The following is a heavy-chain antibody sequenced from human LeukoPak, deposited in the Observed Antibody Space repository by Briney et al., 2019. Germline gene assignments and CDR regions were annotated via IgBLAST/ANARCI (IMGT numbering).Heavy chain of an antibody. CDR3: ARLGIVVVPAAISGMDV. V-gene: IGHV4-34*01. D-gene: IGHD2-2*02. CDR2: INHSGST. Sequence: SETLSLTCAVYGGSFSGYYWSWIRQPPGKGLEWLGEINHSGSTNYNPSLKSRVTISVDTSKNQFSLKLSSVTVADTAVYYCARLGIVVVPAAISGMDVWGKGTTVTVSS. J-gene: IGHJ6*04. CDR1: GGSFSGYY.